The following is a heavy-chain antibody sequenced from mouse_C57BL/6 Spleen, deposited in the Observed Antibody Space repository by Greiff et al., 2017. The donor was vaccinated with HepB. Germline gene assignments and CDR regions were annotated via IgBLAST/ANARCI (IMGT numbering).Heavy chain of an antibody. CDR3: ARDSSGYIAWFAY. J-gene: IGHJ3*01. CDR1: GFTFSDYG. CDR2: ISSGSSTT. D-gene: IGHD3-2*02. Sequence: EVKLVESGGGLVKPGGSLKLSCAASGFTFSDYGMHWVRQAPEKGLEWVAYISSGSSTTDYAETVKGRFTISRDNAKNTAFLQMTSLRSEDTAMYYCARDSSGYIAWFAYWGQGTLVTVSS. V-gene: IGHV5-17*01.